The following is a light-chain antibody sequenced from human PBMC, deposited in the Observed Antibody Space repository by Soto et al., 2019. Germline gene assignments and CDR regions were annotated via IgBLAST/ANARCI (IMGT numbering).Light chain of an antibody. CDR2: WAS. CDR1: QTVLYSSNNKNH. V-gene: IGKV4-1*01. Sequence: DIVMTQSPDSLSVSLGERATINCKSSQTVLYSSNNKNHLAWYQQRPGQPPKLLFSWASTRESGVPDRFSASGSGTDFTLSIGSLQAEDVAVYYCQQYSRTPRTFGQGTKVDIK. J-gene: IGKJ1*01. CDR3: QQYSRTPRT.